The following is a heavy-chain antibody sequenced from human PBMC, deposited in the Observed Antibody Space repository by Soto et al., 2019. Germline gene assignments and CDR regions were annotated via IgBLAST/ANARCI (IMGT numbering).Heavy chain of an antibody. J-gene: IGHJ6*02. CDR3: ARSGYPYYYYYGMDV. V-gene: IGHV5-51*01. CDR2: IYPGGSDT. Sequence: PGESLKISCKGSGYSFTSYWIGWVRQMPGKGLEWMRIIYPGGSDTRYSPSFQGQVTISADKSISTAYLQWSSLKASDTAMYYCARSGYPYYYYYGMDVWGQGTTVTVSS. D-gene: IGHD3-22*01. CDR1: GYSFTSYW.